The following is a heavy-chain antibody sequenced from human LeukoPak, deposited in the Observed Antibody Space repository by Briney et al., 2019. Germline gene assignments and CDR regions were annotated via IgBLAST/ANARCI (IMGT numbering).Heavy chain of an antibody. J-gene: IGHJ6*03. V-gene: IGHV3-43D*03. CDR2: TTWDGGSS. Sequence: PGGSLRLSCAASGFTFISYGMTWVRQAPGKGLEWVSLTTWDGGSSYYADSVKGRFTISRDNSKNSLYLQMNSLRVEDTALYYCAKGVYSSSFGYFYYYMDVWGKGTTVTVSS. D-gene: IGHD6-13*01. CDR1: GFTFISYG. CDR3: AKGVYSSSFGYFYYYMDV.